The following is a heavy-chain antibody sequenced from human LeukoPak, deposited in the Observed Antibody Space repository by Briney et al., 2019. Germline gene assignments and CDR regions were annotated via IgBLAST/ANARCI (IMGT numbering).Heavy chain of an antibody. CDR1: GGSISSDSYY. V-gene: IGHV4-39*01. D-gene: IGHD2-15*01. Sequence: SETLSLTCTVSGGSISSDSYYWGWIRQPPGKGLEWIGSFYYSGSTYYNPSLKGRVTISVDTSKNQVSLKLSSVTAADTAVYYCARQTHYTPAFDYWGQGTLVTVSS. CDR3: ARQTHYTPAFDY. CDR2: FYYSGST. J-gene: IGHJ4*02.